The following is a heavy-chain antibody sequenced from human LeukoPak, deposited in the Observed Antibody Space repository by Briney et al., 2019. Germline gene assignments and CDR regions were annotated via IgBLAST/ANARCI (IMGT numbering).Heavy chain of an antibody. V-gene: IGHV4-34*01. Sequence: PSETLSLTCAVYGGSFSDYYWTWIRQPPGKGLEWIGEINHSGSTNYNPSLKSRVTISVDTSKKQFFLRLSSVTAADTAVYYCARELRWYPGQYWFDPWGQGTLVTVSS. J-gene: IGHJ5*02. D-gene: IGHD4-23*01. CDR1: GGSFSDYY. CDR2: INHSGST. CDR3: ARELRWYPGQYWFDP.